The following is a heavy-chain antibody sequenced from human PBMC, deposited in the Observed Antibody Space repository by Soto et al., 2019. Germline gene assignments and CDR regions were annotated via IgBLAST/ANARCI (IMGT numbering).Heavy chain of an antibody. V-gene: IGHV4-59*01. Sequence: QVQLQESGPGLVKISETLSLTCTVSGGSISSYYWSWIRQPPGKGLEWIGYIYYTGSTNYNPSLKSRVTISVETPKNQFSLKVSSVPAADTAMYYCVKGGTSKFDPWGQGTLVTVSS. CDR1: GGSISSYY. CDR3: VKGGTSKFDP. CDR2: IYYTGST. J-gene: IGHJ5*02. D-gene: IGHD1-26*01.